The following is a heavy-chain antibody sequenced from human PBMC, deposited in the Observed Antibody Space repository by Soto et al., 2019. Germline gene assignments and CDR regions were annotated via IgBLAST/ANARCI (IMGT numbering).Heavy chain of an antibody. D-gene: IGHD5-12*01. V-gene: IGHV3-7*04. CDR3: ARDQSRDIVATANFDY. CDR1: GFTFSSYW. CDR2: IKQDGSEK. J-gene: IGHJ4*02. Sequence: EVPLVESGGGLVQPGGSLRLSCAASGFTFSSYWMSWVRQAPGKGLEWVANIKQDGSEKYYVDSVKGRFTISRDNAKNSLYLQMNSLRAEDTAVYYCARDQSRDIVATANFDYWGQGTLVTVSS.